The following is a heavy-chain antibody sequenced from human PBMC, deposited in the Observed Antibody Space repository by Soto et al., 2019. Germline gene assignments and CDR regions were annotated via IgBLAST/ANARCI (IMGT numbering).Heavy chain of an antibody. Sequence: QVQLVESGGGVVQPGRSLRLSCAASGFTFSSYAMHWVRQAPGKGLEWVAVISYDGSNKYYADSVKGRFTISRDNSKNTLYLQMNSLRAEDTAVYYCARDGGSGGSCYSVCYYGMDVWGQGTTVTVSS. D-gene: IGHD2-15*01. J-gene: IGHJ6*02. CDR2: ISYDGSNK. CDR1: GFTFSSYA. CDR3: ARDGGSGGSCYSVCYYGMDV. V-gene: IGHV3-30-3*01.